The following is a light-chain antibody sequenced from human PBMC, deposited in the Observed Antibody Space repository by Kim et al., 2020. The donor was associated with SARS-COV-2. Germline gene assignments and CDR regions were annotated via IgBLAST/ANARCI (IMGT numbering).Light chain of an antibody. CDR1: SLRRYY. J-gene: IGLJ2*01. CDR3: NSRDTISKHVV. Sequence: ALGQTVRIKCRGVSLRRYYASWYQQKTGQAPLLVIYDKNIRPSGIPDRFSGSSSGNTASVTITGAQAEDEADYYCNSRDTISKHVVFGGGTKLTVL. V-gene: IGLV3-19*01. CDR2: DKN.